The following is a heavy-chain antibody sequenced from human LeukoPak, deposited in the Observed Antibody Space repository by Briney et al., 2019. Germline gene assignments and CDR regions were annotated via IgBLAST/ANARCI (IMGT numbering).Heavy chain of an antibody. V-gene: IGHV3-30*18. Sequence: GGSLRLSCATSGFTFSTYAMNWVRQAPGKGLEWVAVISYDGSNKYYADSVKGRFTISRDNSKNTLYLQMNSLRAEDTAVYYCAKANSSAFDYWGQGTLVTVSS. CDR1: GFTFSTYA. J-gene: IGHJ4*02. CDR3: AKANSSAFDY. CDR2: ISYDGSNK. D-gene: IGHD6-19*01.